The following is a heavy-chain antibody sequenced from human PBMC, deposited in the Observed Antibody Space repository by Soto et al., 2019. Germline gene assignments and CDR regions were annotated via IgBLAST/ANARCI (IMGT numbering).Heavy chain of an antibody. CDR1: GFTFSSYA. J-gene: IGHJ4*02. Sequence: TGGSLRLSCAASGFTFSSYAMSWVRQAPGKGLEWVSAISGSGGSTYYADSVKGRLTISRDNSKNTLYLQMNSLRAEDTAVYYCANFQGSAGVFDYWGKGTLVTVSS. CDR2: ISGSGGST. CDR3: ANFQGSAGVFDY. D-gene: IGHD3-10*01. V-gene: IGHV3-23*01.